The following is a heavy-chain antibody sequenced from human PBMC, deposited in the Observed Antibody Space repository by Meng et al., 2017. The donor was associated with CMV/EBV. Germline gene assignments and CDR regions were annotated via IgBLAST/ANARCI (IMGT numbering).Heavy chain of an antibody. CDR2: IIPILGIA. CDR3: ARKITMVRGVISRESWFDY. Sequence: SVKVSCKASGGTFSSYTISWVRQAPGQGLEWMGRIIPILGIANYAQKFQGRVTITADKSTSTAYMELSSVTAADTAVYYCARKITMVRGVISRESWFDYWGQGTLVTVSS. J-gene: IGHJ4*02. V-gene: IGHV1-69*02. D-gene: IGHD3-10*01. CDR1: GGTFSSYT.